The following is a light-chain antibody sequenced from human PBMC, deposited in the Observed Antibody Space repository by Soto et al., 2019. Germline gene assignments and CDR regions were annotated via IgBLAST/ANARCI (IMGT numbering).Light chain of an antibody. CDR1: SSDVGGYNY. CDR3: SSYTSSSTSSHVV. V-gene: IGLV2-14*01. CDR2: EVS. Sequence: QPVLTQPASVSGSPGQSITISCTGTSSDVGGYNYVSWYQQHPGKAPKLMIYEVSNRPSGVSNRFSGSKSGNTASLTISGLQAEDEADYYCSSYTSSSTSSHVVFGGGTKLTVL. J-gene: IGLJ2*01.